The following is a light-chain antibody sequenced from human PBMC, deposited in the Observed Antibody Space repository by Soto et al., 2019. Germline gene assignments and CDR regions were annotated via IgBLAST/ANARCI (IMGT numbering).Light chain of an antibody. CDR1: QDIRSY. Sequence: IQLTQSPSSLSASVGDRVTVTCRASQDIRSYLVCFRQKSGKAPKLLIYAASTLQSGVPSRFGGSGSGTDFTLTIGSLQPEDFATYCCQQLNSYPPLTFGGGTKVAIK. CDR2: AAS. J-gene: IGKJ4*01. CDR3: QQLNSYPPLT. V-gene: IGKV1-9*01.